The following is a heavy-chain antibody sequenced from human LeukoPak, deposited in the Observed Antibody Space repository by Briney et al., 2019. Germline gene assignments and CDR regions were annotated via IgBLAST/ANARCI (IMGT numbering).Heavy chain of an antibody. CDR3: ARVERLRYFDWLSYHDY. V-gene: IGHV1-18*01. J-gene: IGHJ4*02. CDR2: ISAYNGNT. Sequence: ASVKVFCKASGYTFTSYGISWVRQAPGQGLEWMGWISAYNGNTNYAQKLQGRVTMTTDTSTSTAYMELRSLRSDDTAVYYCARVERLRYFDWLSYHDYWGQGTLVTVSS. D-gene: IGHD3-9*01. CDR1: GYTFTSYG.